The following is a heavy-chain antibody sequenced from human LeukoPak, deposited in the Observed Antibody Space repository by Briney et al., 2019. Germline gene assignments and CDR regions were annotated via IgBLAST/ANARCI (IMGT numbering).Heavy chain of an antibody. J-gene: IGHJ4*02. CDR3: ASGGFAATGFDFWSGYPLPFDY. CDR2: ISYDGSNK. D-gene: IGHD3-3*01. CDR1: GFTFSSYA. Sequence: GGSLRLSCAASGFTFSSYAMHWVRQAPGKGLEWVAVISYDGSNKYYADSVKGRFTISRDNAKNSLYLQMNSLRAEDTAVYYCASGGFAATGFDFWSGYPLPFDYWGQGTLVTVSS. V-gene: IGHV3-30-3*01.